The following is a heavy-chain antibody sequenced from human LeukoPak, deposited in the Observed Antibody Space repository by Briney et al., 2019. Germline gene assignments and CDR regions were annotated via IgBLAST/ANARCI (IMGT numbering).Heavy chain of an antibody. CDR2: IYYSGST. J-gene: IGHJ3*02. Sequence: PSETLSLTCTVSGGSISSSSYYWGWIRQPPGKGLEWIGSIYYSGSTYYNPSLKSRVTISVDTSKNQFSLKLSSVTAADTAVYYCARGSYYYDSSGYRVKAFDIWGQGTMVTVSS. CDR3: ARGSYYYDSSGYRVKAFDI. CDR1: GGSISSSSYY. V-gene: IGHV4-39*07. D-gene: IGHD3-22*01.